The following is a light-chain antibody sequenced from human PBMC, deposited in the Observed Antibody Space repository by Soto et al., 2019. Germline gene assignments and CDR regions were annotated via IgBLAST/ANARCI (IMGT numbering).Light chain of an antibody. V-gene: IGLV3-1*01. CDR2: QDR. Sequence: SYELIQPPSVSVSPGQTASITCSGDKLGDKFVCWYQQKAGQSPVLVIYQDRKRPSAIPERFSGSNSGNTATLTISGTQAMDEADYYCQAWDISSYVFGTGTKLTVL. J-gene: IGLJ1*01. CDR3: QAWDISSYV. CDR1: KLGDKF.